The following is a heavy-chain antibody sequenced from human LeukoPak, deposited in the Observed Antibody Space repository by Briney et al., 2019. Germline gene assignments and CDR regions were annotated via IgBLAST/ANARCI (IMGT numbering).Heavy chain of an antibody. V-gene: IGHV3-74*01. J-gene: IGHJ6*02. CDR1: AFTFNNYW. CDR2: IIGDGSST. Sequence: GGSLRLSCVASAFTFNNYWMHWVRQAPGKGLVWVSRIIGDGSSTNYADSVRGRFTISRDNAKNTVYPQMNSLRTEDTAVYYCARGLPNYYGMDVWGQGTTVSVSS. CDR3: ARGLPNYYGMDV.